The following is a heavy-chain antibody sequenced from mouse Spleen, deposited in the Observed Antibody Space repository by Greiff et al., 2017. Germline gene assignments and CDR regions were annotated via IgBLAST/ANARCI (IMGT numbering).Heavy chain of an antibody. V-gene: IGHV5-17*01. D-gene: IGHD2-1*01. CDR3: ARGNYVAY. CDR2: ISSGSSTI. Sequence: EVKLVESGGGLVKPGGSLKLSCAASGFTFSDYGMHWVRQAPEKGLEWVAYISSGSSTIYYADTVKGRFTISRDNAKNTLFLQMTSLRSEDTAMYYCARGNYVAYWGQGTLVTVSA. J-gene: IGHJ3*01. CDR1: GFTFSDYG.